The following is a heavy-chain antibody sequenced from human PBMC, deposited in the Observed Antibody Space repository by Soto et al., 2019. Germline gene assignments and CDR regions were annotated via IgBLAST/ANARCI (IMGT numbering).Heavy chain of an antibody. J-gene: IGHJ6*02. CDR1: GYTFTSYA. Sequence: GASVKVSCKASGYTFTSYAMHWVRQAPGQGLEWMGWINPNSGGTNYAQKFQGWVTMTRDTSISTAYMELSRLRSDDTAVYYCARVSGGIHGDHNNYYGMDVWGQGTTVIVSS. CDR3: ARVSGGIHGDHNNYYGMDV. D-gene: IGHD2-15*01. CDR2: INPNSGGT. V-gene: IGHV1-2*04.